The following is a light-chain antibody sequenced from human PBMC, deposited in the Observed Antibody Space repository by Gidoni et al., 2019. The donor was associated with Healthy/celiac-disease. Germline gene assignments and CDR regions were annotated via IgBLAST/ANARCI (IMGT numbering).Light chain of an antibody. CDR2: GAS. CDR3: QQYGSSPPVT. V-gene: IGKV3-20*01. Sequence: FLTLSPGTLSLSPGERATLSCRASQRVSSSYLAWYQQKPGQAPRLLIYGASSRATGIPDRFSGSGSGTDFTLTISRLEPEDFAVYYCQQYGSSPPVTFGGGTKVEIK. CDR1: QRVSSSY. J-gene: IGKJ4*01.